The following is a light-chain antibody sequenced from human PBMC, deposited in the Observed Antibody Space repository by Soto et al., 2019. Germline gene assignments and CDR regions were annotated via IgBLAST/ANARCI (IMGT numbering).Light chain of an antibody. CDR1: QDIRSD. V-gene: IGKV1-6*01. J-gene: IGKJ1*01. CDR3: LQDYNYPRT. Sequence: AIQMTQSPSSLSASVGDRVTITCRASQDIRSDLGWYQQKPGKAPKVLIFAASSLQSGFPSRFSGSGSGTDFTLTISSLQPEDFASYYCLQDYNYPRTFGQGTKVEVK. CDR2: AAS.